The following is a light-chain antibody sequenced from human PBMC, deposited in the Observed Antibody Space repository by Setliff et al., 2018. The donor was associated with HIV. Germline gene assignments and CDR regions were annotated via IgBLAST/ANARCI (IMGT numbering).Light chain of an antibody. CDR1: SSDIGGYNY. Sequence: QSALTQPPSASGSPGQSVTISCSGTSSDIGGYNYLSWYQQHPGKAPKMLIYEVSKRPSGVPDRFSGSKSGNTASLIVSGLQAEDEADYYCSSYAGSERYVFGTGTKVTVL. V-gene: IGLV2-8*01. CDR3: SSYAGSERYV. J-gene: IGLJ1*01. CDR2: EVS.